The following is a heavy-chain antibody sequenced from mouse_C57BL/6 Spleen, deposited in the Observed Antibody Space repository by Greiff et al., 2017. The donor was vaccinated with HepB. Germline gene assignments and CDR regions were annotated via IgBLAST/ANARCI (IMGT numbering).Heavy chain of an antibody. CDR3: ARSDYYGSSQGNYFDY. Sequence: QVQLKESDAELVKPGASVKISCKVSGYTFTDHTIHWMKQRPEQGLEWIGYIYPRDGSTKYNGKFKGKATLAADKSSSTAYMQLNSLTSEDSAVYFCARSDYYGSSQGNYFDYWGQGTTLTVSS. D-gene: IGHD1-1*01. CDR2: IYPRDGST. V-gene: IGHV1-78*01. CDR1: GYTFTDHT. J-gene: IGHJ2*01.